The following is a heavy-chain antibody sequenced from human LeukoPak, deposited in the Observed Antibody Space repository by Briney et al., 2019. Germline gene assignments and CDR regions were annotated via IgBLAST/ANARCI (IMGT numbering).Heavy chain of an antibody. CDR3: ARDLRGHYDSDGGDY. CDR2: INWNGGST. CDR1: GSTLDDSG. V-gene: IGHV3-20*04. D-gene: IGHD3-22*01. Sequence: GGSLRPSGRAPGSTLDDSGMSWCRQSPGKGLDWFCSINWNGGSTGYADSVKGRFTISRDNAKNSLYLQMNSLRAEDTAFYYCARDLRGHYDSDGGDYWGQGTLVTVSS. J-gene: IGHJ4*02.